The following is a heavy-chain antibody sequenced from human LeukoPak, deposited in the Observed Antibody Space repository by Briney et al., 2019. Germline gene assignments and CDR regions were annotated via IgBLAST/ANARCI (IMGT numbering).Heavy chain of an antibody. CDR1: GGTFSSYA. CDR3: ARDYDSSGYCHNWFDP. V-gene: IGHV1-69*04. Sequence: ASVKVSCKASGGTFSSYAISWVRQAPGQGLEWMGRIIPILGIANYAQKFQGRVTITADKSTSTAYMELSSLRSEDTAVYYCARDYDSSGYCHNWFDPWGQGTPVTVSS. D-gene: IGHD3-22*01. J-gene: IGHJ5*02. CDR2: IIPILGIA.